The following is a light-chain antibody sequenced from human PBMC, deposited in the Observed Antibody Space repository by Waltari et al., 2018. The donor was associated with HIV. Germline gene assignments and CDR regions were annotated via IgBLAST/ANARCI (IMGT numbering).Light chain of an antibody. J-gene: IGKJ3*01. CDR3: QQSYSTPVT. V-gene: IGKV1-39*01. Sequence: DIQMTQSPSSLSASVGYRVTITCRASQSISSYINWYQQKPGKAPKLLIYAASSLQSGVPSRFSGSGSGTDFTLTISSLQPEDFATYYCQQSYSTPVTFGPGTKVDIK. CDR1: QSISSY. CDR2: AAS.